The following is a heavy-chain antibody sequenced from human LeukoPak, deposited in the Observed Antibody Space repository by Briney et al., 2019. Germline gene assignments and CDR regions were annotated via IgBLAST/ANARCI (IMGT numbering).Heavy chain of an antibody. CDR1: GFTFSSYA. D-gene: IGHD3-22*01. V-gene: IGHV3-30-3*01. CDR2: ISYDGSNK. CDR3: ARHGPARYYDSSGYYRGVFDI. Sequence: GGSLRLSCAASGFTFSSYAMHWVRQAPGKGLEWVAVISYDGSNKYYAGSVKGRFTISRDNSKNTLYLQMNSLRAEDTAVYYCARHGPARYYDSSGYYRGVFDIWGQGTMVTVSS. J-gene: IGHJ3*02.